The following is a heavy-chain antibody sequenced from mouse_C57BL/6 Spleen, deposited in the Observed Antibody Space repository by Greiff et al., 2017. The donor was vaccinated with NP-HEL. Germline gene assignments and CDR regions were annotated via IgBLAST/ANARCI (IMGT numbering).Heavy chain of an antibody. J-gene: IGHJ4*01. D-gene: IGHD1-1*01. CDR2: IHPNSGST. CDR3: ARLGYYGADYYAMDY. V-gene: IGHV1-64*01. Sequence: QVQLQQPGAELVKPGASVKLSCKASGYTFTSYWMHWVKQRPGQGLEWIGKIHPNSGSTNYNEKFKSKATLTVDKSYSTSYMQLSSLTSEDSAVYYCARLGYYGADYYAMDYWGQGTSVTVSS. CDR1: GYTFTSYW.